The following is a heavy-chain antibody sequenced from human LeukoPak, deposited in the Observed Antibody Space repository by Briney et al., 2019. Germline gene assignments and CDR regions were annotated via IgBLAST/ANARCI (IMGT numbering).Heavy chain of an antibody. J-gene: IGHJ5*02. Sequence: PGGSLRLSCAASGFSVSSDFMSWVRQAPGKGLEWVSVINSGGTAFYADSVKGRFTISRDTSKNTLSLQMNSLRDEDTATYYCVTSRGTSWGQGTLVTVSS. D-gene: IGHD3-16*01. CDR1: GFSVSSDF. V-gene: IGHV3-53*01. CDR3: VTSRGTS. CDR2: INSGGTA.